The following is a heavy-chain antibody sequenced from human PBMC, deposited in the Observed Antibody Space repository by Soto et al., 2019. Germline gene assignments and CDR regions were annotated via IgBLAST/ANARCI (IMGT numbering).Heavy chain of an antibody. V-gene: IGHV4-34*01. D-gene: IGHD4-17*01. CDR2: INHSGST. CDR3: AGVGWVTNLGQGRTGLDY. CDR1: GGSFSGYY. J-gene: IGHJ4*02. Sequence: SETLSLTCAVYGGSFSGYYWSWIRQPPGKGLEWIGEINHSGSTNYNPSLKSRVTISVDTSKNQFSLKLSSVTAADTAVYYCAGVGWVTNLGQGRTGLDYWGQGTLVTVSS.